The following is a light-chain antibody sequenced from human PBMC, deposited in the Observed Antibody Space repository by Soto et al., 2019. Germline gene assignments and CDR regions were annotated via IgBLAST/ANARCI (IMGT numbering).Light chain of an antibody. CDR3: QTWGTAVV. CDR1: SAHSRYA. V-gene: IGLV4-69*01. CDR2: LNRDGSH. Sequence: QLVLTQSPSASASLGASVKLTCTLSSAHSRYAIAWHQQQPEKGTRYLMKLNRDGSHSEGDGIPDRFSGSSSGAERYLTISSLQSEDEADYYCQTWGTAVVFGGGTKLTVL. J-gene: IGLJ2*01.